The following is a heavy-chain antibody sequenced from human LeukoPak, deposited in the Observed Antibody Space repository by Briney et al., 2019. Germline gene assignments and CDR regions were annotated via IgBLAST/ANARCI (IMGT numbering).Heavy chain of an antibody. CDR3: TRHYLGIGNYYFDY. CDR2: IRYDGSNK. V-gene: IGHV3-30*02. Sequence: GGSLRLSCAASGFTFSSYGMHWVRQAPGKGLEWVAFIRYDGSNKYYADSVKGRFTISRDNSKNTLYLQMNSLRAEDTAVYYCTRHYLGIGNYYFDYWGQGTLVTVSS. CDR1: GFTFSSYG. D-gene: IGHD7-27*01. J-gene: IGHJ4*02.